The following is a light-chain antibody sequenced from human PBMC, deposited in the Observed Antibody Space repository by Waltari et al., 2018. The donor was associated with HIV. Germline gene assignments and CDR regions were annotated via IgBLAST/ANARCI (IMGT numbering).Light chain of an antibody. J-gene: IGLJ1*01. CDR3: SSRDSSGSSYV. CDR1: SLRNYY. CDR2: NRK. V-gene: IGLV3-19*01. Sequence: SSDLTQDPAVSVALGQTLKITCQGDSLRNYYAAWYQQKPGQAPMLIIFNRKIRPSGFPYRCSGSAPGNTASLTIPGALAEDEADYYCSSRDSSGSSYVFGPGTEVTV.